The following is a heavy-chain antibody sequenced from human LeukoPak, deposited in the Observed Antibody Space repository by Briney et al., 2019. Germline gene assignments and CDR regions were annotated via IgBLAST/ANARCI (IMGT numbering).Heavy chain of an antibody. CDR2: INPNSGGT. V-gene: IGHV1-2*02. CDR3: ARDGLFASGVGATTGSDY. D-gene: IGHD1-26*01. Sequence: ASVKLSCKATGYTFIDYYMHWVRQAPGQNLEWMGWINPNSGGTNYAQKFQGRVTMTRDTSVSTVYMELSRLTSDDTAVYYCARDGLFASGVGATTGSDYWGQGTLVTVSS. CDR1: GYTFIDYY. J-gene: IGHJ4*02.